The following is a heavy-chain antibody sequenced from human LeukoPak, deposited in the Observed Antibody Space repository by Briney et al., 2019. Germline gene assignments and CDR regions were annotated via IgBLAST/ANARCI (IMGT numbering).Heavy chain of an antibody. CDR3: AGIALRGYSGYDYYVGLDY. CDR2: IYYSGST. CDR1: GGSISNYY. V-gene: IGHV4-59*01. Sequence: SETLSLTCTVSGGSISNYYWTWIRQPPGKGLEWIGYIYYSGSTNYNPSLKSRVTISVDTSKNQFSLKLSSVTAADTAVYYCAGIALRGYSGYDYYVGLDYWGQGTLVTVSS. J-gene: IGHJ4*02. D-gene: IGHD5-12*01.